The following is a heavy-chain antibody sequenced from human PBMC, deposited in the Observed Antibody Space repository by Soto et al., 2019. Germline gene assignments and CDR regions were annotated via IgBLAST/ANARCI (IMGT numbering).Heavy chain of an antibody. CDR2: ISGSGGST. J-gene: IGHJ4*02. CDR3: AKPAYCGGDCYPYYFDY. CDR1: GFTFSSYA. Sequence: EVQLLESGGGLVQPGGSLRLSCAASGFTFSSYAMSWVRQAPGKGLEWVSAISGSGGSTYYAASVKGRFTISRDNSKNTLYLQMNSLRAEDTAVYYCAKPAYCGGDCYPYYFDYWGQGTLVTVSS. D-gene: IGHD2-21*02. V-gene: IGHV3-23*01.